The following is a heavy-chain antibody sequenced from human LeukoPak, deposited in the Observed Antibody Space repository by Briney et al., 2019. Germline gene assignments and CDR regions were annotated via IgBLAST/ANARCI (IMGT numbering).Heavy chain of an antibody. D-gene: IGHD3-22*01. CDR2: INHSGST. Sequence: SETLSLTCAVYGGSFSGYYWSWIRQPPGKGLEWIGEINHSGSTNYNPSLKSRVTISVDTSKNQFSLKLSSVTAADTAVYYCAREYYYDSSGYRDAFDIWGQGTMVTVSS. CDR3: AREYYYDSSGYRDAFDI. CDR1: GGSFSGYY. J-gene: IGHJ3*02. V-gene: IGHV4-34*01.